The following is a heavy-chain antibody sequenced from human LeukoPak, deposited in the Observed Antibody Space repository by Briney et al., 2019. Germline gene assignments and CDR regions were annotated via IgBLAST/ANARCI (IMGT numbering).Heavy chain of an antibody. J-gene: IGHJ4*02. CDR3: ARDPEYSSSWYIPLFDY. V-gene: IGHV3-48*01. Sequence: GGSLRLSCAASGFTFSSYSMNWVRQAPGKGLEWVSYISSSSSTIYYADSVKGRFTISRDNAKNSLYLQMNSLRAEDTAVYYCARDPEYSSSWYIPLFDYWGQGTLVTVSS. D-gene: IGHD6-13*01. CDR1: GFTFSSYS. CDR2: ISSSSSTI.